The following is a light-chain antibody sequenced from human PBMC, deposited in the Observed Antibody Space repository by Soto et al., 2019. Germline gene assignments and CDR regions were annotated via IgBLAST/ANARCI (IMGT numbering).Light chain of an antibody. CDR3: SSYTTSSTLLYV. V-gene: IGLV2-14*01. CDR2: EVS. CDR1: SSDVGGYNS. J-gene: IGLJ1*01. Sequence: QSVLTQPASVSGSPGQSITISCTGTSSDVGGYNSVSWYQQHPGKAPKLMIYEVSNRPSGVSNRFSGSKSGNTASLTISGLQAEDEADYYCSSYTTSSTLLYVFGTGTKVTV.